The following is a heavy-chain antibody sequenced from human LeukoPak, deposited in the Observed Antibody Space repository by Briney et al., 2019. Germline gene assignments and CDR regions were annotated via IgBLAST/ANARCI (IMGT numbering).Heavy chain of an antibody. J-gene: IGHJ4*02. V-gene: IGHV3-23*01. D-gene: IGHD4-23*01. CDR3: ARERGSSGGNTNGYFDY. CDR2: ISGSGGTT. CDR1: GFTFINYA. Sequence: AGGSLRLSCAASGFTFINYAMSWVRQAPGKGLEWVSVISGSGGTTYSADSVKGRFTISIDNSKNTLYLQMNSLRAEDTAAYYCARERGSSGGNTNGYFDYWGQGALVTVSS.